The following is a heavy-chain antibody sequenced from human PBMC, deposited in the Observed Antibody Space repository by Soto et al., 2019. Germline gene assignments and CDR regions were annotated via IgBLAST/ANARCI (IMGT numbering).Heavy chain of an antibody. CDR1: GFTYSSYA. V-gene: IGHV3-23*01. D-gene: IGHD4-17*01. CDR3: AKKVSGTVTSGAHWYFDL. J-gene: IGHJ2*01. Sequence: EVQLLESGGGLVQPGGSLRLSCATSGFTYSSYAMSWVRQAPGKGLEWVSGISGGGDATFYADSVKGRVTISRDNSKNTLYLQMNSLRAEDTALYYCAKKVSGTVTSGAHWYFDLWGRGTLVTVSS. CDR2: ISGGGDAT.